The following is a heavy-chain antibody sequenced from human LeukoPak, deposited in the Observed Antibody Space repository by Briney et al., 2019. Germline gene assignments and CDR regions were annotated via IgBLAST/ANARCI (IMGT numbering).Heavy chain of an antibody. V-gene: IGHV3-23*01. J-gene: IGHJ4*02. CDR3: AKDPMTTVTTTAY. Sequence: PGGSLRLSCAASGFTFSSYAMSWVRQAPGKGLEWVSSISDSDGSTYYADSVKGRLTISRDNSKNTLYLQMNSLRAEDTAVYYCAKDPMTTVTTTAYWGQGTLVTVSS. CDR2: ISDSDGST. CDR1: GFTFSSYA. D-gene: IGHD4-17*01.